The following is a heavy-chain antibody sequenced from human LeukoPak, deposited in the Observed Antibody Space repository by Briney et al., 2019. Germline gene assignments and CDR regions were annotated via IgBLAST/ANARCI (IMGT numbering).Heavy chain of an antibody. J-gene: IGHJ4*02. CDR1: GFTFSSYA. CDR2: ISYDGNNK. V-gene: IGHV3-30*04. Sequence: GGSLRLSCAASGFTFSSYAMHWVRQAPGKGLEWVAVISYDGNNKYYADSVKGRFTISRDNSKNTLYLQMNSLRAEDTAVYYCARDNHSEVGLDYWGQGTLVTVSS. D-gene: IGHD1-26*01. CDR3: ARDNHSEVGLDY.